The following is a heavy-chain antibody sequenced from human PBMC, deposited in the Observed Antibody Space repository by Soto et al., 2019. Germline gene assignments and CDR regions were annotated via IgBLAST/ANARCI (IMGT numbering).Heavy chain of an antibody. J-gene: IGHJ3*02. CDR3: ARDYYESSGYPRDAFDI. CDR1: GGSISSYY. Sequence: QVQLQESGPGLVKPSETLSLTCTVSGGSISSYYWSWIRQPPGKGLERIGYIYYSGSTNYNPSLNRRVTISVDTSKNQYSLKLSSVTAEDTAVYYCARDYYESSGYPRDAFDIWGPGTMVTVSS. D-gene: IGHD3-22*01. CDR2: IYYSGST. V-gene: IGHV4-59*01.